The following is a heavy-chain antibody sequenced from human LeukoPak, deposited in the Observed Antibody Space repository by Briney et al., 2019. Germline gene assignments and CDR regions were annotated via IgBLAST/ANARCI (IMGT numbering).Heavy chain of an antibody. J-gene: IGHJ4*02. V-gene: IGHV3-74*01. D-gene: IGHD3-3*01. CDR3: ARAVRAHPPADF. CDR1: GFSFSSYW. CDR2: INSDGSST. Sequence: GGSLRLSCAASGFSFSSYWMHWVRQAPGKGLVWVSRINSDGSSTTYADSVKGRSSISRDNAKNTLYLHMNSLRAEDTGVYYCARAVRAHPPADFWGQGTPVTVSS.